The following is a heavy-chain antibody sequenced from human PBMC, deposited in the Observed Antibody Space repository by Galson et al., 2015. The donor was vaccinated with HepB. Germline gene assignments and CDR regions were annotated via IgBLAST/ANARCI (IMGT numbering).Heavy chain of an antibody. CDR3: ARVRITFGGVWDY. CDR2: INAGNGNT. J-gene: IGHJ4*02. CDR1: GYTFTSYA. V-gene: IGHV1-3*01. D-gene: IGHD3-16*01. Sequence: SVKVSCKASGYTFTSYAMHWVRQAPGQRLEWMGWINAGNGNTKYSQKFQGRVTITRDTSASTAYMELSSLRSEDTAVYYCARVRITFGGVWDYWGQGTLVTVSS.